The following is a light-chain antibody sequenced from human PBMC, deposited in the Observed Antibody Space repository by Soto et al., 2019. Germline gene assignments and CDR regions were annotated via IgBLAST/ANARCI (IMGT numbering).Light chain of an antibody. CDR1: QSVSSN. Sequence: EIVMTQSPVTLSVSPGERVTLSCRASQSVSSNLAWYQQKPGQAPSLLIYDASNRATGIPARFSGSGSGTDFTLTISSLEPEDFAVYYCQQRSRTFGQGTKVDIK. J-gene: IGKJ1*01. CDR3: QQRSRT. CDR2: DAS. V-gene: IGKV3-11*01.